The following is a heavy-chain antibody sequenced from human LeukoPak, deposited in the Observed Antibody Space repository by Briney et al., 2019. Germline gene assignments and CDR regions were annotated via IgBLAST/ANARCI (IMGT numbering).Heavy chain of an antibody. CDR3: ARASGSQHDY. Sequence: PSETLSLTCAVSGGSISSGGYSWSWIRQPPGKGLEWIGYIYHSGSTYYNPSLKSRVTISVDRSKNQFSLKLSSVTAADTAVYYCARASGSQHDYWGQGTLVTVSS. D-gene: IGHD1-26*01. J-gene: IGHJ4*02. CDR1: GGSISSGGYS. V-gene: IGHV4-30-2*01. CDR2: IYHSGST.